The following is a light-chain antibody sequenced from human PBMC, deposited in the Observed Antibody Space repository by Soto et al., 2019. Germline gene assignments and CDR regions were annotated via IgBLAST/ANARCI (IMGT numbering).Light chain of an antibody. CDR1: QSISTW. V-gene: IGKV1-5*01. J-gene: IGKJ2*01. CDR2: DAA. CDR3: QQYNSYPRT. Sequence: DIQMTQSPSSLSASVGDRVTITCRASQSISTWLAWYQQNPGKPPHLLIYDAATLESGVPSRFSGSGSGTEFTLTISSLQPDDFATYSCQQYNSYPRTFGQGTKLEIK.